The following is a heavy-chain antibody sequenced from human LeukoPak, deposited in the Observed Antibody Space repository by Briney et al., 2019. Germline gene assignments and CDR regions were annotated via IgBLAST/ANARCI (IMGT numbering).Heavy chain of an antibody. CDR3: AKAEGYDILTGLDY. J-gene: IGHJ4*02. CDR1: GFTFSSYC. D-gene: IGHD3-9*01. V-gene: IGHV3-7*05. Sequence: PGGSLRLSCVASGFTFSSYCMSWVRQAPGKGLEWVANIQDGSDKYYVDSVKGRFTISRDNAKNSLYLQMNSLRAEDTAVYYCAKAEGYDILTGLDYWGQGTLVTVSS. CDR2: IQDGSDK.